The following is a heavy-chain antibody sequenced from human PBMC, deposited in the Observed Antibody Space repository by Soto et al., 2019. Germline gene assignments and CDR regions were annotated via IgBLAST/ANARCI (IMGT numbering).Heavy chain of an antibody. CDR3: ARVGGYSGYDNNWFYP. CDR2: TYYRSKWYN. V-gene: IGHV6-1*01. CDR1: GDXVSSNSRA. Sequence: QXLSLTCAISGDXVSSNSRAWNWIRQSPSRGLEWLGRTYYRSKWYNDYAVSVKSRITINPDTSKNKFSLQLNSVTPEDTAVYYCARVGGYSGYDNNWFYPWGQGTLVPVS. J-gene: IGHJ5*02. D-gene: IGHD5-12*01.